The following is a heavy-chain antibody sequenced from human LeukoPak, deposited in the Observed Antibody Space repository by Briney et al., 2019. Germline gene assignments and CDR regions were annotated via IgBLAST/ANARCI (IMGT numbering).Heavy chain of an antibody. V-gene: IGHV1-18*01. Sequence: GASVKVSCKASGYTFTSYGISWVRQAPGQGLEWMGWISAYNGNTNYAQKLQGRVTMTTDTSTSTAYMELRSLRSDDTAVYYCARHPNVYGDYGYYFDYWGQGTLVTVSS. CDR1: GYTFTSYG. CDR3: ARHPNVYGDYGYYFDY. D-gene: IGHD4-17*01. J-gene: IGHJ4*02. CDR2: ISAYNGNT.